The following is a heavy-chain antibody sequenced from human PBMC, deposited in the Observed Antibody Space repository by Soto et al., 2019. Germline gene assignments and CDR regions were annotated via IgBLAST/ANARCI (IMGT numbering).Heavy chain of an antibody. J-gene: IGHJ5*02. V-gene: IGHV3-23*01. CDR2: IGSRGGST. D-gene: IGHD3-22*01. CDR1: GFTFSSFA. Sequence: GGSLRLSCAASGFTFSSFAMSWVRQAPGKGLEWVSAIGSRGGSTYYADSVKGRFTISRDNSKNTLYLQMNSLRSEDTAVYYCARGGISYYDSSGYLYNWFDPWGQGTLVTVSS. CDR3: ARGGISYYDSSGYLYNWFDP.